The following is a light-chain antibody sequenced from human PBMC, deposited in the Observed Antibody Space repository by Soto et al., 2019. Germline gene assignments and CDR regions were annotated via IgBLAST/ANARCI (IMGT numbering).Light chain of an antibody. V-gene: IGKV1-5*01. CDR3: QQYNSYWWT. Sequence: DIQMTQSPSTLSASVGERVTLTCRASQSISSWLAWYQQKPGQAPKLLIYDASSWATGVPSRFSGSGSGTEFTLTISSLQPDDFATYYCQQYNSYWWTFGQGTKVEIK. CDR1: QSISSW. CDR2: DAS. J-gene: IGKJ1*01.